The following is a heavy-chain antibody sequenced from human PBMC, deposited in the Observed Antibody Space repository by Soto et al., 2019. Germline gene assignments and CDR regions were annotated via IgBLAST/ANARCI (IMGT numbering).Heavy chain of an antibody. CDR2: IYYSGST. D-gene: IGHD6-13*01. Sequence: SETLSLTCTVSGGSISSYYWSWIRQPPGKGLEWIGYIYYSGSTNYNPSLKSRVTISVDTSKNQFSLKLSSVTAADTAVYYCARRRAAAVDFDYWGRGTLVTVSS. V-gene: IGHV4-59*01. CDR3: ARRRAAAVDFDY. CDR1: GGSISSYY. J-gene: IGHJ4*02.